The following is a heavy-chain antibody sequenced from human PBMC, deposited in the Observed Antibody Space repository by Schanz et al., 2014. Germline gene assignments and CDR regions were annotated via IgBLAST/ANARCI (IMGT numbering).Heavy chain of an antibody. CDR3: ARDLAFGGVYDRHSDS. CDR2: VSTNGGGK. Sequence: EVQLVESGGGLVQPGGSLRLSCSASGFTFTTYAMHWVRQAPGKGLEYVAGVSTNGGGKYHADSVKDRFIISRDNSKNTLYLQMSSLRAEDTAVYYCARDLAFGGVYDRHSDSWGQGTLVTVSS. CDR1: GFTFTTYA. J-gene: IGHJ4*02. V-gene: IGHV3-64D*06. D-gene: IGHD3-16*01.